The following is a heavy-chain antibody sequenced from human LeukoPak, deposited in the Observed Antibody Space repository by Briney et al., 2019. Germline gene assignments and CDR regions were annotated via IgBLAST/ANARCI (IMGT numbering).Heavy chain of an antibody. J-gene: IGHJ4*02. CDR2: ISGSGGST. D-gene: IGHD5-12*01. CDR3: ARGPSGYHNT. V-gene: IGHV3-23*01. CDR1: GFTFSSYA. Sequence: GGSLRLSCAASGFTFSSYAMSWVRQAPGKGLEWVSAISGSGGSTYYADSAKGRFTISRDNSKNTLYLQMNSLRAEDTAVYYCARGPSGYHNTGGQGTLVTVSS.